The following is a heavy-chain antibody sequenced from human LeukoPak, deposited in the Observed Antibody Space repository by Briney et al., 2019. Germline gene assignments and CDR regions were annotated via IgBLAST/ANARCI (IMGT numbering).Heavy chain of an antibody. J-gene: IGHJ6*03. Sequence: GGSLRLSCAASGFTFSSYWMSWVRQAPGKGLEWVASIKEDGSEKYYVDSVKGRFSISRDNAKKSVYLQMNSLRAEDTAVYYCARTSRCLTYYYMDVWGKGTTVTISS. CDR3: ARTSRCLTYYYMDV. V-gene: IGHV3-7*01. CDR2: IKEDGSEK. D-gene: IGHD4-17*01. CDR1: GFTFSSYW.